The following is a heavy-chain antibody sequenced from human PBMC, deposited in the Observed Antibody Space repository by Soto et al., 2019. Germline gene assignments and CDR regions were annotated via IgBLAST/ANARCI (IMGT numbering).Heavy chain of an antibody. V-gene: IGHV3-11*01. Sequence: PGGSLRLSCAASGFTFSDYYMSWIRQAPGKGLERVSYISSSGSTIFYADSVKGRFTISRDNAKNSLYLQMNSLRAEDTAVYYCARVGSTLGLESPDYWGQGTLVTVSS. CDR1: GFTFSDYY. J-gene: IGHJ4*02. D-gene: IGHD1-1*01. CDR2: ISSSGSTI. CDR3: ARVGSTLGLESPDY.